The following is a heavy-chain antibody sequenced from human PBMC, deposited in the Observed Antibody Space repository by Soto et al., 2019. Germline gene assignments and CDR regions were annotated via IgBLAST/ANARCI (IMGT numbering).Heavy chain of an antibody. CDR2: IIPIFGTA. D-gene: IGHD3-22*01. Sequence: ASVKVSCKASGGTFSSYAISWVRQAPGQGLEWMGGIIPIFGTANYAQKFQGRVAITADESTSTAYMELSSLRSEDTAVYYCARGNYYDSSGYLAPSTYYYYGMDVWGQGTTVTVSS. V-gene: IGHV1-69*13. CDR1: GGTFSSYA. CDR3: ARGNYYDSSGYLAPSTYYYYGMDV. J-gene: IGHJ6*02.